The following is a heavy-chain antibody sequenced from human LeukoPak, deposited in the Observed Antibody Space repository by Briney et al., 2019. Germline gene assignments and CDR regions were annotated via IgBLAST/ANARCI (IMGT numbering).Heavy chain of an antibody. V-gene: IGHV3-30-3*01. J-gene: IGHJ4*02. CDR3: ARAGRADGDYHYFEC. CDR1: GVIFNNFA. D-gene: IGHD4-17*01. Sequence: GRPLRLSCAASGVIFNNFAFHWVRQAPGKGLEWVAAISYDGSNKYYADSVRGRLTISRDNSKNTLYLQMNSLRAEDTAVYYCARAGRADGDYHYFECWGQGTLVTVSS. CDR2: ISYDGSNK.